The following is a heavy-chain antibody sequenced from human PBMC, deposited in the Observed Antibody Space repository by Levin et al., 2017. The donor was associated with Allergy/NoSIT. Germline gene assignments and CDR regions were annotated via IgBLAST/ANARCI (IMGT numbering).Heavy chain of an antibody. J-gene: IGHJ6*02. CDR3: AREVGLCSGTSSSSIGMDV. CDR1: GFTFNIHW. D-gene: IGHD2-2*01. Sequence: GGSLRLSCVASGFTFNIHWMHWVRQAPGKGLVWVSRIKSDGSGTTYADSVKGRFTVSRDNAKNTLYLQMTSLRAEDTAVYYCAREVGLCSGTSSSSIGMDVWGHGTTVTVSS. V-gene: IGHV3-74*01. CDR2: IKSDGSGT.